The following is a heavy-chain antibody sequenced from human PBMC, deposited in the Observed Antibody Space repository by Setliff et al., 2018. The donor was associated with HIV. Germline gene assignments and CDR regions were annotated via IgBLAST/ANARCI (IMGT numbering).Heavy chain of an antibody. Sequence: SVKVSCKTSGYNFKAYGMSWVRQAPGQGLEWMGGIIPTFNTANYAQKFQGRVTITADESTSTAYMELSSLRSEDTAVYYCARIVRPSYYYYYYMDVWGKGTTVTVSS. CDR2: IIPTFNTA. CDR3: ARIVRPSYYYYYYMDV. D-gene: IGHD3-10*02. J-gene: IGHJ6*03. CDR1: GYNFKAYG. V-gene: IGHV1-69*13.